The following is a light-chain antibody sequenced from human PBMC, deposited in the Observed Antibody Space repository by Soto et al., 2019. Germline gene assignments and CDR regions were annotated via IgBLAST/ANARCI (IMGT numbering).Light chain of an antibody. CDR2: DIF. J-gene: IGKJ4*01. CDR1: QSVNNF. V-gene: IGKV3D-15*01. Sequence: EVVLTQSPATLSLSPVDRATLSCRASQSVNNFLAWYQQKPGQAPRLVIYDIFTRANGVPTRISGSGSGTEFTLTISSLQSEDFAVYYRQQYYSWPLTFGGGTKVDIK. CDR3: QQYYSWPLT.